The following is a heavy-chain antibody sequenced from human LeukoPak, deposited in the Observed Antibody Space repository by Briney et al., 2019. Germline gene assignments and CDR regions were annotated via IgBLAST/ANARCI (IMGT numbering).Heavy chain of an antibody. CDR1: GGSISSSSYY. Sequence: PSETLSLTCTVSGGSISSSSYYWGWIRQPPGKGLEWIGSIYYSGSTYYNPSLKSRVTISVDTSKNQFSLKLSSVTAADTAVYYCATSLSAVITLNYYYYMDVWGKGTTVTVSS. J-gene: IGHJ6*03. D-gene: IGHD4-23*01. V-gene: IGHV4-39*07. CDR2: IYYSGST. CDR3: ATSLSAVITLNYYYYMDV.